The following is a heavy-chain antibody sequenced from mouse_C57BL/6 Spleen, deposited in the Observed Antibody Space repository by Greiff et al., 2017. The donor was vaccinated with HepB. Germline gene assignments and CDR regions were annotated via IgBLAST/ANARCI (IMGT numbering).Heavy chain of an antibody. CDR3: TREGSVVASYWYFDV. CDR1: GFTFSSYA. J-gene: IGHJ1*03. CDR2: ISSGGDYI. V-gene: IGHV5-9-1*02. D-gene: IGHD1-1*01. Sequence: DVMLVESGEGLVKPGGSLKLSCAASGFTFSSYAMSWVRQTPEKRLEWVAYISSGGDYIYYADTVKGRFTISRDNARNTLYLQMSSLKSEDTAMYYCTREGSVVASYWYFDVWGTGTTVTVSS.